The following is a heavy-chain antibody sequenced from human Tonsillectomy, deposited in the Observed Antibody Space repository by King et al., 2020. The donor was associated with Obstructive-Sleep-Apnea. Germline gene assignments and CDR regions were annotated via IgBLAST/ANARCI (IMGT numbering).Heavy chain of an antibody. CDR3: ACCDWGLVGFDP. Sequence: QLQESGPGLVKPSETLSLTCTVSGGSISSSSYYWGWIRQPPGKGLAWIGSIYYSGSTYYNPSLRSRVTISVDTSKNQFSLKLSSVTAADTAVYYCACCDWGLVGFDPWGQGTLVTVDS. CDR2: IYYSGST. D-gene: IGHD7-27*01. CDR1: GGSISSSSYY. J-gene: IGHJ5*02. V-gene: IGHV4-39*07.